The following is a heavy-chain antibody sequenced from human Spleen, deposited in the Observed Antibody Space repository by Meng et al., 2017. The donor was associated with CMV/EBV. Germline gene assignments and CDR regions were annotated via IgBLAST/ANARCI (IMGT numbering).Heavy chain of an antibody. CDR1: GYTFTGFY. Sequence: ASVKVSCKASGYTFTGFYLHWVRQAPGQGPEWMGCINPNGGATTHARKFQGRVTMTSDTSISTAFMELTRLTSDDTAVYYCAREQRKLDYWGQGTLVTVSS. CDR3: AREQRKLDY. CDR2: INPNGGAT. J-gene: IGHJ4*02. V-gene: IGHV1-2*02. D-gene: IGHD1-14*01.